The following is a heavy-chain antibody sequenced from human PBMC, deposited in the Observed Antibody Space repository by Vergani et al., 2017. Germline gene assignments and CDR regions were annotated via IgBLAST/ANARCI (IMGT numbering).Heavy chain of an antibody. J-gene: IGHJ4*02. CDR1: GFTFSSYA. Sequence: EVQLLESGGGLVQPGGSLRLSCAASGFTFSSYAMSWVRQAPGKGLEWVSAISGSGGSTYYADSVKGRFTISRDNSKNTLYLQMNSLRAEDTAVYYCAKEVEIQLGLGPLYYFDYWGQGTLVTVSS. CDR3: AKEVEIQLGLGPLYYFDY. CDR2: ISGSGGST. V-gene: IGHV3-23*01. D-gene: IGHD5-18*01.